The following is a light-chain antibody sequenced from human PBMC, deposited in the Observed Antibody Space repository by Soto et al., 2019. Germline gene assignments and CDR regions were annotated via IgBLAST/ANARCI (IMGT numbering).Light chain of an antibody. V-gene: IGKV1-9*01. CDR3: QQLNSYPIT. J-gene: IGKJ5*01. CDR2: AAS. CDR1: QGISSY. Sequence: QLTHSPSSLSASIGDRVTITCRASQGISSYLAWYWQKPGKAPKLLIYAASTLQSGVPSRFSGSGSGTDFTLTISSLQPEDFATYYCQQLNSYPITFCQGTRLEIK.